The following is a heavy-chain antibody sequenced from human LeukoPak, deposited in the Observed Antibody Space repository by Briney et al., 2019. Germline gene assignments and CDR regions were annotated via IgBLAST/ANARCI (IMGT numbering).Heavy chain of an antibody. Sequence: GGSLRLSCAASGFTFSSYDIHWVRQAPGKGLEWVAIISYDGSNKYYADSVKGRFTISRDNSKNTLYLQMNGLRAEDTAVYYCAKDKIVTMLSLDYWGQGTLVTVSS. CDR2: ISYDGSNK. D-gene: IGHD3-10*01. J-gene: IGHJ4*02. V-gene: IGHV3-30*18. CDR1: GFTFSSYD. CDR3: AKDKIVTMLSLDY.